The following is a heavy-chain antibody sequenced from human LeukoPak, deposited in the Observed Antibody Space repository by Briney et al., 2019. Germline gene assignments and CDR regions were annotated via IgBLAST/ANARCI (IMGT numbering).Heavy chain of an antibody. CDR3: ARNYGQRGIYYYYGMDV. CDR2: IYYSGST. J-gene: IGHJ6*02. D-gene: IGHD1-7*01. V-gene: IGHV4-39*07. Sequence: SETLSLTCTVSGGSISSSSYYWGWIRQPPGKGLEWIGSIYYSGSTYYNPSLKSRVAISVEASKNQFSLRVSSVTAADTAVYYCARNYGQRGIYYYYGMDVWGQGTTVTVSS. CDR1: GGSISSSSYY.